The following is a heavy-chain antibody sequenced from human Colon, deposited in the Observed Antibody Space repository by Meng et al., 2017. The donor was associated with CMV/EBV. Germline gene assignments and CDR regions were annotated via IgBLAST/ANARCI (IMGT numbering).Heavy chain of an antibody. CDR1: GYTFTSYY. CDR2: INPSGGST. Sequence: ASVKVSCKASGYTFTSYYMHWVRQAPGQGLEWMGIINPSGGSTSYAQKFQGRVTMTRDTSTSTVYMELSSLRSEDTAVYYCARVGVVVPAARRDYYGMDVGGQGTTVNVSS. CDR3: ARVGVVVPAARRDYYGMDV. D-gene: IGHD2-2*01. V-gene: IGHV1-46*01. J-gene: IGHJ6*02.